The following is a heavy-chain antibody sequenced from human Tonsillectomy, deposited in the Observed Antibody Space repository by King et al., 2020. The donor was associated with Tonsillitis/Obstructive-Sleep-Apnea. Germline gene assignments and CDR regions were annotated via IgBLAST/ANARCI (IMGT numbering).Heavy chain of an antibody. CDR1: GGSFSGYY. V-gene: IGHV4-59*01. CDR3: ARTRTTMVQGVISGPYYYYYMDV. J-gene: IGHJ6*03. D-gene: IGHD3-10*01. Sequence: VQLQESGPGLVKPSETLSLTCTVSGGSFSGYYWSWVRQPPGKGLGWIGHMYYSGGTNYNPSPQRRVTMSVVTSKNQFSLKLGSVTAADTAGYYCARTRTTMVQGVISGPYYYYYMDVWGKGTTVTVSS. CDR2: MYYSGGT.